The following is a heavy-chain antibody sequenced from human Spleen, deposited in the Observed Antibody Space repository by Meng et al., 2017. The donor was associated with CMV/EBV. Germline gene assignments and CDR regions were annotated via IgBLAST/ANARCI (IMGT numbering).Heavy chain of an antibody. J-gene: IGHJ6*02. CDR1: GFSFSSYT. Sequence: GGSLRLSCAASGFSFSSYTINWVRQAPGKGLEWVSSISRSSDYIYYADAVKGRFTISRDNAKNSLYLHISSLRVEDTAVYYCAGFGVTITNGLDVWGQGTTVTVSS. CDR2: ISRSSDYI. V-gene: IGHV3-21*01. CDR3: AGFGVTITNGLDV. D-gene: IGHD3-3*01.